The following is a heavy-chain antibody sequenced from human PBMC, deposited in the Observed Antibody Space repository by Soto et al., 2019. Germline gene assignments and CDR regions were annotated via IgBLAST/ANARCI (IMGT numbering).Heavy chain of an antibody. V-gene: IGHV3-23*01. CDR1: GFAFSTYA. J-gene: IGHJ6*02. CDR3: AKDRGGSLGYGLDG. Sequence: EVHLLESGGTLVQPGGSLRLSCAASGFAFSTYAMNWVRQAPGKGLGWVSGISGGDVTTYYADSVKGRFTISRDSSKNTLYLQMNRLRGEDTAVYYCAKDRGGSLGYGLDGWGQGTTVTVSS. D-gene: IGHD3-16*01. CDR2: ISGGDVTT.